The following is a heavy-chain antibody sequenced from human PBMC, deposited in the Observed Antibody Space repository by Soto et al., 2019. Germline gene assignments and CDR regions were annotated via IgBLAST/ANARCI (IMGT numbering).Heavy chain of an antibody. Sequence: EVQLLESGGGLVQPGGSLRLSCAASGFTFSSYAMSWVRQAPGKGLEWVSAISGSGGSTYYADSVKGRFTISRDNSKNSLYLQMNSLRDEDTAVYYCARGRVGDTAMVTHFDYWGQGTLVTVSS. CDR3: ARGRVGDTAMVTHFDY. CDR2: ISGSGGST. D-gene: IGHD5-18*01. CDR1: GFTFSSYA. V-gene: IGHV3-23*01. J-gene: IGHJ4*02.